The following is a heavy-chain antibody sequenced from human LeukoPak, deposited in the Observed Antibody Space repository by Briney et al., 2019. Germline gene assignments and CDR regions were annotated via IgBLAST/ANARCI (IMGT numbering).Heavy chain of an antibody. D-gene: IGHD3-22*01. J-gene: IGHJ3*02. CDR1: GDSISSGYY. CDR2: IYHSGST. CDR3: ARQGLYYYDSSGPDAFDI. Sequence: PSETLSLTCAVSGDSISSGYYWGWIRQPPGKGLEWIGSIYHSGSTYYNPSLKSRVTISVDTSKNQFSLKLSSVTAADTAVYYCARQGLYYYDSSGPDAFDIWGQGTMVTVSS. V-gene: IGHV4-38-2*01.